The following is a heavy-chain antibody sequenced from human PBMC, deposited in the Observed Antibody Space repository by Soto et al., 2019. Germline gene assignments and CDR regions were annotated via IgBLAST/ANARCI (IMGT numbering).Heavy chain of an antibody. CDR3: AKEKDRIFDY. CDR1: GFTFDDHT. Sequence: EVQLVVSGGLVVRPGGSLRLSCAGSGFTFDDHTMHWVRQAPGKGLEWVSLITWDAGSAFYADSVRGRFTISRDNSKNSLYLQMNSLRTEDSALYYCAKEKDRIFDYWAGEPRSPSP. V-gene: IGHV3-43*01. CDR2: ITWDAGSA. J-gene: IGHJ4*02.